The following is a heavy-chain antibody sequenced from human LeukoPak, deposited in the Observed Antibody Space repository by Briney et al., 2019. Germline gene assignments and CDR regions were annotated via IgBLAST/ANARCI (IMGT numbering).Heavy chain of an antibody. CDR2: IDEPGSQH. CDR1: GFIFSSSW. V-gene: IGHV3-7*01. CDR3: ARGLGRGTADY. Sequence: GGSLRLSCAASGFIFSSSWMIWVRQAPGKGLEWVANIDEPGSQHYSVESVRGRFTISRDNAKNSLFLQLNSLRVEDTAVYYCARGLGRGTADYWGQGTLVTVSS. D-gene: IGHD3-10*01. J-gene: IGHJ4*02.